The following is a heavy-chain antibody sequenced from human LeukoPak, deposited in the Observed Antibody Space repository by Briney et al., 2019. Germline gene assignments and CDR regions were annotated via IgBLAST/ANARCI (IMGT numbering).Heavy chain of an antibody. Sequence: GGSPRLSCAASGFTFSSYGMHWVRQAPGKGLEWVAVIWYDGSNKYYADSVKGRFTISRDNSKNTLYLQMNSLRAEDTAVYYCARGDSSGYPDAFDIWGQGRTVSLSS. CDR2: IWYDGSNK. CDR3: ARGDSSGYPDAFDI. V-gene: IGHV3-33*01. CDR1: GFTFSSYG. J-gene: IGHJ3*02. D-gene: IGHD3-22*01.